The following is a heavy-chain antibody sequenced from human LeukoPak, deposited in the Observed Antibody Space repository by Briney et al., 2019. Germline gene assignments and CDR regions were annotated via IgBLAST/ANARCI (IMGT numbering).Heavy chain of an antibody. CDR2: ISTNGGST. J-gene: IGHJ4*02. D-gene: IGHD7-27*01. CDR1: GFTVSSNY. CDR3: ANWGTSYY. V-gene: IGHV3-64D*09. Sequence: PGGSLRLSCAASGFTVSSNYMTWVRQAPGKGLEYVSAISTNGGSTYYADSVKGRFTISRDNSKNTLYLQMSSLRAEDTAVYYCANWGTSYYWGQGTLVTVSS.